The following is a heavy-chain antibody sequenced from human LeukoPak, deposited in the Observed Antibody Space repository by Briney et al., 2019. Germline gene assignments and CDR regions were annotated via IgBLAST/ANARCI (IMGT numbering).Heavy chain of an antibody. J-gene: IGHJ4*02. CDR1: GITFRSYG. V-gene: IGHV3-30*02. Sequence: PGGSLRLSCAASGITFRSYGMHWVRQAPGKGLEWVAFIWYDGSNKYYADSVKGRFTISRDNSRNTLFLQMNSLRAEDTAVYYCATDRATQHFDYWGQGTLVSVSS. CDR2: IWYDGSNK. CDR3: ATDRATQHFDY. D-gene: IGHD2-15*01.